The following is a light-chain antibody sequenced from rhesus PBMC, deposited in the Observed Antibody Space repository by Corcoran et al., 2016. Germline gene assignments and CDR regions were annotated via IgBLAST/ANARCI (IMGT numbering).Light chain of an antibody. CDR3: QQRYTYPRT. V-gene: IGKV1-33*01. Sequence: DIQMTQSPSSLSASVGDKVTITCRASQDISNDVAWYQQKPGKAPKLLVYAASSLQRGVPSRFSGSGSGTDLTLTSSGLQPEDVAVYYCQQRYTYPRTFGQGTKVEIK. CDR2: AAS. CDR1: QDISND. J-gene: IGKJ1*01.